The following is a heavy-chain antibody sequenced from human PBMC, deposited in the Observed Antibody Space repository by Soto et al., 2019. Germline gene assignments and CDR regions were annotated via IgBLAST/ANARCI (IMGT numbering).Heavy chain of an antibody. V-gene: IGHV3-9*01. D-gene: IGHD5-18*01. CDR2: LSWNSGNI. J-gene: IGHJ4*02. CDR3: VKGTFSYGYYYFDY. CDR1: GFTFDDYA. Sequence: PGGSLRLSCAASGFTFDDYAMHWVRQPPGKGLEWVSGLSWNSGNIGYADSVKGRFSISRDNAKNSLYLQMNSLRSEDTAFYYCVKGTFSYGYYYFDYWGQGTLVTVSS.